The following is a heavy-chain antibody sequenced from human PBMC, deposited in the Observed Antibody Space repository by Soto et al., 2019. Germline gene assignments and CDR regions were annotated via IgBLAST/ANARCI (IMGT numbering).Heavy chain of an antibody. CDR3: ARVITSFGVVIIDYYYYMDV. J-gene: IGHJ6*03. Sequence: ASVKVSCKASGYTFTSYDINWVRQATGQGIEWMGWMNAYNGNTNYAQKLQGRVTMTTDTSTSTAYMELRSLRSDDTAVYYCARVITSFGVVIIDYYYYMDVWGKGTTVTVSS. V-gene: IGHV1-18*01. CDR2: MNAYNGNT. CDR1: GYTFTSYD. D-gene: IGHD3-3*01.